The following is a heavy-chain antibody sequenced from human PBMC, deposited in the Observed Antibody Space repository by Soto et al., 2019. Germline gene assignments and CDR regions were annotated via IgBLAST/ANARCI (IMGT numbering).Heavy chain of an antibody. Sequence: QVQLVQSGAEVKKPGSSVKVSCKASGGTFSSYAIRWVRQAPGQGLEWMGGIIPIFGTENYAQKFQGRVMITADESTSSAYMELSSLISEDTAVYYCARHPGGRGYYYGMDVWGQGTTVTVSS. CDR2: IIPIFGTE. CDR1: GGTFSSYA. D-gene: IGHD2-15*01. J-gene: IGHJ6*02. CDR3: ARHPGGRGYYYGMDV. V-gene: IGHV1-69*12.